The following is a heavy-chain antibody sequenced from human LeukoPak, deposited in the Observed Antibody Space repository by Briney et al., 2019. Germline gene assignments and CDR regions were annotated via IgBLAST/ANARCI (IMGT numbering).Heavy chain of an antibody. CDR2: INPNSGGT. J-gene: IGHJ4*02. D-gene: IGHD1-26*01. CDR3: ARGWSGSSLYYFDY. Sequence: ASVKVSCKASGYTFTGYYMHWVRQAPGQGLEWMGWINPNSGGTNYAQKFQGRVTMTRDTSISTAYMELSSLRSEDTAVYYCARGWSGSSLYYFDYWGQGTLVTVSS. CDR1: GYTFTGYY. V-gene: IGHV1-2*02.